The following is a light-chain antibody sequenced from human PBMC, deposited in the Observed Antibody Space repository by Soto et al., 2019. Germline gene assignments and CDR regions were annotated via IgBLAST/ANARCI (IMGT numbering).Light chain of an antibody. Sequence: QSALTQPASVSGSPGQSITVSCTGTSSDIGGSTYDSWYQQHPGKAPRLIIYDVNNRPSGVAPRFSASKSGNTASLTSSGLQAEDEADYYCTSYTRSGLYVFGTGTKLTVL. CDR2: DVN. V-gene: IGLV2-14*01. CDR1: SSDIGGSTY. J-gene: IGLJ1*01. CDR3: TSYTRSGLYV.